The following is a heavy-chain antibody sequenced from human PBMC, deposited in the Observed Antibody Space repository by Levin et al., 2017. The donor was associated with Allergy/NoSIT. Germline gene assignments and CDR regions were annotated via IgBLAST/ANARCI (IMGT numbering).Heavy chain of an antibody. Sequence: GGSLRLSCAASGFTFSDYYMSWIRQAPGKGLEWVSYISSSGSTIYYADSVKGRFTISRDNAKNSLYLQMNSLRAEDTAVYYCARTVLMVYAIREPPWFDPWGQGTLVTVSS. CDR2: ISSSGSTI. D-gene: IGHD2-8*01. J-gene: IGHJ5*02. CDR1: GFTFSDYY. CDR3: ARTVLMVYAIREPPWFDP. V-gene: IGHV3-11*01.